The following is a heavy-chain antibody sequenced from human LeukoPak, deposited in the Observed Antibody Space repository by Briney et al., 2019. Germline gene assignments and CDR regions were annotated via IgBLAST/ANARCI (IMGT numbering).Heavy chain of an antibody. CDR2: ISSSSSTI. Sequence: GGSLRLSCAASGFTFSSYSMNWVRQAPGKGLEWVSYISSSSSTIYYADSVKGRFTISRDNAKNSLYLQMNSLRAENTAVYYCARDPTTITMVRGVIPGWFDPWGQGTLVTVSS. CDR3: ARDPTTITMVRGVIPGWFDP. J-gene: IGHJ5*02. D-gene: IGHD3-10*01. CDR1: GFTFSSYS. V-gene: IGHV3-48*04.